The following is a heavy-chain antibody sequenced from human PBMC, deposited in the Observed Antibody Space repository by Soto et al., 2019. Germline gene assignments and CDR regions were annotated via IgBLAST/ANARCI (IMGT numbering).Heavy chain of an antibody. V-gene: IGHV4-38-2*02. Sequence: PSETLSLTCAVSGYFMTNRNYWGCIRQSPGKGLEWIGSIYYTGRTYYNPSLKSRVTMSVDTSKNQFSLKLTSVTAADTAVYYCARDRAAVASTFDYWGPGTLVTVSS. J-gene: IGHJ4*02. CDR2: IYYTGRT. D-gene: IGHD6-13*01. CDR1: GYFMTNRNY. CDR3: ARDRAAVASTFDY.